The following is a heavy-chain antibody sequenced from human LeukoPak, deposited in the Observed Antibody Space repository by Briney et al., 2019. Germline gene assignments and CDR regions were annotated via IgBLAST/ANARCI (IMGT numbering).Heavy chain of an antibody. J-gene: IGHJ5*01. Sequence: GGYLRLSCAASGFTVSGTHMSRVRQAPGKGLEWVSAMYTGGTTYYADSVTGRFTVSRDTSRNTLFLHMNNLGAEDTAVYYCAKDEATSGGGLASWGQGTLVIVSS. CDR2: MYTGGTT. D-gene: IGHD3-16*01. V-gene: IGHV3-53*01. CDR1: GFTVSGTH. CDR3: AKDEATSGGGLAS.